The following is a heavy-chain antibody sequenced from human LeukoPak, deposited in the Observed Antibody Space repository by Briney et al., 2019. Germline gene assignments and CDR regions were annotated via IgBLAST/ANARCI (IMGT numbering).Heavy chain of an antibody. Sequence: GGSLRLSCAASGFTFSNYGMSWVRQAPGKGLEWVSTISGSGSATYNAGSVKGRFTTSRDNSNNTLYLQMNSLRAEDAAVYYCATQLYDYVWGSSDYFDYWGQGTLVTVSS. V-gene: IGHV3-23*01. CDR2: ISGSGSAT. CDR1: GFTFSNYG. CDR3: ATQLYDYVWGSSDYFDY. J-gene: IGHJ4*02. D-gene: IGHD3-16*01.